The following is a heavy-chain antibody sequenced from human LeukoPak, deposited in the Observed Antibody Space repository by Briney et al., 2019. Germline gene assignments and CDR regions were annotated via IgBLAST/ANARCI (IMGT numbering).Heavy chain of an antibody. D-gene: IGHD6-13*01. CDR3: ARGPSQDSSWYRSPFDY. V-gene: IGHV4-61*08. J-gene: IGHJ4*02. CDR1: RGSITSGGYY. Sequence: SETLSLTCTVSRGSITSGGYYWSWIRQPLGKGLEWIGHIYYTGSTSYNPSLKSRVTISVDTSRNQFSLNLNSVTAADTAVYYCARGPSQDSSWYRSPFDYWGQGTLVTASS. CDR2: IYYTGST.